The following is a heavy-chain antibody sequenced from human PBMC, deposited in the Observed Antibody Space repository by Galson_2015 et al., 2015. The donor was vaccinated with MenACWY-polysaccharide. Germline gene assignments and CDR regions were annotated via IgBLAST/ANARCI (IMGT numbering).Heavy chain of an antibody. CDR2: INPSGGST. D-gene: IGHD2-15*01. V-gene: IGHV1-46*01. CDR1: GYTFTSYY. CDR3: ARDWGSSYHHYDYFDY. J-gene: IGHJ4*02. Sequence: SVKVSCKASGYTFTSYYMHWVRQAPGQGLEWMGIINPSGGSTSYAQKFQGRVTMTRDTSTSTVYMELSSLRSEDTPVYYCARDWGSSYHHYDYFDYWGQGTLVTVSS.